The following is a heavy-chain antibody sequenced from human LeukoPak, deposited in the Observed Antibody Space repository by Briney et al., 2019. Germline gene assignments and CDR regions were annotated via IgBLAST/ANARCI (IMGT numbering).Heavy chain of an antibody. Sequence: SVKVSCKASGGTFSSYAISWVRQAPGQGLECMGRIIPILGIANYAQKFQGRVTITADKSTSTAYMELSSLRSEDTAVYYCASAYCSGGSCYVNWFDPWGQGTLVTVSS. V-gene: IGHV1-69*04. D-gene: IGHD2-15*01. CDR2: IIPILGIA. CDR3: ASAYCSGGSCYVNWFDP. CDR1: GGTFSSYA. J-gene: IGHJ5*02.